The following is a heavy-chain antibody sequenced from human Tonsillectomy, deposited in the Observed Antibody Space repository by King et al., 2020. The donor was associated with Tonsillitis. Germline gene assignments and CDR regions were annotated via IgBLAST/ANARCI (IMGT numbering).Heavy chain of an antibody. CDR3: AKEPTHAPSGSYSWLYDFVY. V-gene: IGHV3-30*18. D-gene: IGHD1-26*01. Sequence: VQLVESGGGVVQPGRSLRLSCAASGFTFSSYGMHWVRQAPGKGLEWVAVISYDGSNKYYADSVKGRFTISRDNSKNTLYLQMNSLRAEDTAVYYCAKEPTHAPSGSYSWLYDFVYWGQGTLVTVSS. J-gene: IGHJ4*02. CDR2: ISYDGSNK. CDR1: GFTFSSYG.